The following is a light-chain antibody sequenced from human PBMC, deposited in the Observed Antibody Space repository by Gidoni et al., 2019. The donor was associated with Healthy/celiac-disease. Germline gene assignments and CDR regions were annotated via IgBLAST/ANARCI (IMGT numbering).Light chain of an antibody. J-gene: IGLJ1*01. V-gene: IGLV2-23*01. CDR2: EGS. Sequence: QSALIQPASVSGSPGQSITISCTGTSSDVGSYNLVSWYQQHQGKAPKLMIYEGSKRPSGVSNRFSGSKSGNTASLTISGLQAEDEADYYCCSPPRFGTGTKVTVL. CDR1: SSDVGSYNL. CDR3: CSPPR.